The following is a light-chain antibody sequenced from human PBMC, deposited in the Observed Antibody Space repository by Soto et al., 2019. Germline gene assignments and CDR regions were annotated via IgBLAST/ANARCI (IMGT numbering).Light chain of an antibody. CDR2: AAS. V-gene: IGKV1-39*01. CDR3: QQRYSTSWT. Sequence: DIQMTQSPSSMSASVGDRVTIICRASQSISSYLNWYQKKPGKDPKLLIYAASSLQSGVPSRFSGSGSGTDFNLTISSLQTEDFATYECQQRYSTSWTFGQGTKVDIK. CDR1: QSISSY. J-gene: IGKJ1*01.